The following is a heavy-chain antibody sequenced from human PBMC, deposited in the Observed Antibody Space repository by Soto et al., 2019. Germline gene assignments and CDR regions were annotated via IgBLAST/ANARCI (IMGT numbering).Heavy chain of an antibody. CDR1: GFTFSSYA. CDR2: ISYDGSNK. D-gene: IGHD6-13*01. V-gene: IGHV3-30-3*01. CDR3: ARDLFLGWDETTAAAGNNWFDP. Sequence: PGGSLRLSCAASGFTFSSYAMHWVRQAPGKGLEWVAVISYDGSNKYYADSVKGRFTISRDNSKNTLYLQMNSLRAEDTAVYYCARDLFLGWDETTAAAGNNWFDPWGQGTLVTVSS. J-gene: IGHJ5*02.